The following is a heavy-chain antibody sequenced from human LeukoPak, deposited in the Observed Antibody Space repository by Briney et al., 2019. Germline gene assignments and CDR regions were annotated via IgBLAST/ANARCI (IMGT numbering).Heavy chain of an antibody. CDR1: GFTFSDYG. D-gene: IGHD1-26*01. Sequence: GGSLRLSCAASGFTFSDYGMHWVRQAPGKGLEWVAVMSYEGTNKYYADSVKVRFTISRDNSKNTLYLQMNSLRAEDTAVYYCAKDVERLDYFDYCGQGTLVTVSP. CDR2: MSYEGTNK. J-gene: IGHJ4*02. V-gene: IGHV3-30*18. CDR3: AKDVERLDYFDY.